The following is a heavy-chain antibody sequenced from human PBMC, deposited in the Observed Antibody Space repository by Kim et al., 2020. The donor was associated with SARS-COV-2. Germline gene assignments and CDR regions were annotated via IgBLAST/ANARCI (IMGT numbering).Heavy chain of an antibody. Sequence: SETLSLTCTVSGGSVSSGSYYWSWIRQPPGKGLEWIGYIYYSGSTNYNPSLKSRVTISVHTSKNQFSLKLSSVTAADTAVYYWARVPLGCYDPLNWFDPWGQGTLVTVSS. CDR1: GGSVSSGSYY. J-gene: IGHJ5*02. CDR2: IYYSGST. CDR3: ARVPLGCYDPLNWFDP. D-gene: IGHD5-12*01. V-gene: IGHV4-61*01.